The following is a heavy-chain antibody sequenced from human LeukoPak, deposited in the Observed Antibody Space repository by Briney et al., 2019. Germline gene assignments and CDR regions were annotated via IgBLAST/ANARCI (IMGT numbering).Heavy chain of an antibody. V-gene: IGHV3-30*02. CDR1: GFTFSSYA. CDR2: IRYDGSNK. D-gene: IGHD5-18*01. J-gene: IGHJ4*02. Sequence: GGSLRLSCAASGFTFSSYAMSWVRQAPGKGLEWVAFIRYDGSNKYYADSVKGRFTISRDNSKNTLYLQMNSLRAEDTAVYYCATELGYGRQLVDYWGQGTLVTVSS. CDR3: ATELGYGRQLVDY.